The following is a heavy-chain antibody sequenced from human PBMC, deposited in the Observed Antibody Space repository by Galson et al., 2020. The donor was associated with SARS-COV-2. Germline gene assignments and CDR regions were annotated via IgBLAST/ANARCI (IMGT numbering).Heavy chain of an antibody. CDR1: GFTFSSYA. Sequence: GGSLRLSCAASGFTFSSYAMHWVRQAPGKGLEWVAVISYDGSNKYYADSVKGRFTISRDNSKNTLYLQMNSLRAEDTAVYYCARDLSRYYILTGYDYWGQGTLVTVSS. V-gene: IGHV3-30-3*01. J-gene: IGHJ4*02. CDR2: ISYDGSNK. D-gene: IGHD3-9*01. CDR3: ARDLSRYYILTGYDY.